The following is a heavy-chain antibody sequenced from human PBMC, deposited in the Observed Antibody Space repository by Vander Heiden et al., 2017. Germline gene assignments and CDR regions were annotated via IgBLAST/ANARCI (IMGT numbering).Heavy chain of an antibody. Sequence: EVQLVESGGGLVQPGGSLSLSCAASGFTFSSYWMHWVRQAPGKGLVWVSRINSDGSRTNYADSVKGRFTISRDNAKNTLYLQMNSLRAEDTAVYYCGGGFAFDYWGQGTLVTVSS. J-gene: IGHJ4*02. CDR3: GGGFAFDY. D-gene: IGHD5-12*01. CDR1: GFTFSSYW. CDR2: INSDGSRT. V-gene: IGHV3-74*01.